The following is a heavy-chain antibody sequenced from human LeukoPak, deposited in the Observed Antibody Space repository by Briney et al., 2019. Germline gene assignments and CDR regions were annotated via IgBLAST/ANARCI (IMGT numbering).Heavy chain of an antibody. J-gene: IGHJ5*02. CDR1: GGSISSGGYY. V-gene: IGHV4-31*03. CDR3: ARRSGDYGDWFDP. D-gene: IGHD4-17*01. Sequence: SQTLSLTCTVSGGSISSGGYYWSWIRQHPGKGLEWIGYIYYSGSTYYNPSLKSRVTISVGTSKNQFSLKLSSVTAADTAVYYCARRSGDYGDWFDPWGQGTLVTVSS. CDR2: IYYSGST.